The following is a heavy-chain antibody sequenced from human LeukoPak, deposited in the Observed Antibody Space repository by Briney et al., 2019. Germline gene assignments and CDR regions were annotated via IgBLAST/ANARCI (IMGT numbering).Heavy chain of an antibody. CDR3: SVIVVVPAATMP. J-gene: IGHJ5*02. CDR1: GFTFSSYG. V-gene: IGHV3-30*02. CDR2: IRYDGSNK. D-gene: IGHD2-2*01. Sequence: GGSLRLSCAASGFTFSSYGMHWVRLAPGTGLEWVAFIRYDGSNKYYADSVKGRFTISRDNSKNTLYLQMNSLRAEDTAVYYCSVIVVVPAATMPWGQGTLVTVSS.